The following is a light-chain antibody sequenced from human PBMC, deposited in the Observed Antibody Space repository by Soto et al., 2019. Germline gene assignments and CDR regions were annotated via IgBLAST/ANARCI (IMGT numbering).Light chain of an antibody. Sequence: EIVLTQSPGTLSLSPGEKATLSCRASQSVSSSYLAWYQQKHGQAPRLLIYDTSSRATGVPDRYSASGYGTDFTLTISRLEPEDFAVFFCQQYGTSEIIFGQGTRLEIK. CDR3: QQYGTSEII. J-gene: IGKJ5*01. CDR2: DTS. V-gene: IGKV3-20*01. CDR1: QSVSSSY.